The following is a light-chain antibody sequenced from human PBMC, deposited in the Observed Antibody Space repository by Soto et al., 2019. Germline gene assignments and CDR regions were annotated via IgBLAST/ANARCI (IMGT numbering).Light chain of an antibody. CDR1: QDISSH. J-gene: IGKJ4*01. V-gene: IGKV1-9*01. CDR2: AAS. CDR3: QQGNTYPLT. Sequence: DIQLTQSPSFLSASVGDRVTITCRASQDISSHLAWYQQKPGKAPKLLIYAASTLQSGVPSRFGGSGSGTDFTLTITSLQPEDFATYYCQQGNTYPLTFGGGTKVEIK.